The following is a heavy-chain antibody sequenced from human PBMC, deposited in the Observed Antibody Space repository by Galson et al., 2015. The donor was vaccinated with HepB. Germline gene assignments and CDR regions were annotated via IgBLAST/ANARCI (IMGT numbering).Heavy chain of an antibody. CDR2: IAYDGINR. CDR1: GLRFSDYG. Sequence: SLRLSCAASGLRFSDYGMHWVRQAPGKGLEWVAVIAYDGINRHYADSVKGRFAISRDSSKNTVVLEMNSLRADDTAFYHCAKCLGSGASCYKATIDYWGQGTLVTVSS. D-gene: IGHD2-2*02. J-gene: IGHJ4*02. CDR3: AKCLGSGASCYKATIDY. V-gene: IGHV3-30*18.